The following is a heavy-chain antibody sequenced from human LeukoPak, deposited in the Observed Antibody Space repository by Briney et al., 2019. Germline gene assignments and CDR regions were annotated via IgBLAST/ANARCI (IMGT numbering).Heavy chain of an antibody. CDR1: GGSISSSNCY. V-gene: IGHV4-39*07. CDR2: IYYSGSP. J-gene: IGHJ4*02. Sequence: SETLSLTCTVSGGSISSSNCYWGWIRQPPGKGLEWIGSIYYSGSPYNKSSLKSRVTISVDTSKNQFSLKLSSVTAADTAVYYCARESYYDSSGLDYWGQGTLVTVSS. CDR3: ARESYYDSSGLDY. D-gene: IGHD3-22*01.